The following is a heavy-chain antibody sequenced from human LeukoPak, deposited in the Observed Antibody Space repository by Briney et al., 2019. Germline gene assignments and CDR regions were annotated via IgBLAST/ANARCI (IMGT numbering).Heavy chain of an antibody. D-gene: IGHD2-8*01. CDR3: ATAGLMGPTYFGLFV. J-gene: IGHJ6*02. Sequence: ASVRVSCRVSGYPLNELSMHWVRQAPGKGFEWMGGFHREDGDKIYAQSFQGRFTLTKDTSADTAYMELSSLRSEDTAVYYCATAGLMGPTYFGLFVWGQGTTVTVSS. CDR1: GYPLNELS. V-gene: IGHV1-24*01. CDR2: FHREDGDK.